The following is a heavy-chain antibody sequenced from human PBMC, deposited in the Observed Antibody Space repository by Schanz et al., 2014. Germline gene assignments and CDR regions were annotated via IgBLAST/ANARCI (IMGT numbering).Heavy chain of an antibody. D-gene: IGHD4-17*01. V-gene: IGHV3-11*04. CDR3: ARPRFDYGEVDY. CDR1: GFTFSDYY. J-gene: IGHJ4*02. Sequence: QEQLVESGGGLVKPGGSLRLSCAASGFTFSDYYMSWIRQAPGKGLEWVAVIWNNGVTKYYADSVRGRFTISRDRFQNTLYLRMSSLRAEDTAVYYCARPRFDYGEVDYWGQGTLVTVSS. CDR2: IWNNGVTK.